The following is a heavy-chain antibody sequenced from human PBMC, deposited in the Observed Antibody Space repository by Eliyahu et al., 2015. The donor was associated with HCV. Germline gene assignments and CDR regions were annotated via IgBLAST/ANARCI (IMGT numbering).Heavy chain of an antibody. CDR1: GGSXSSGGYY. Sequence: QVQLQESGPGLVKPSQTLSLTCTVSGGSXSSGGYYWSWIRQHPGKGLEWIGYIYYSGSTYYNPSLKSRVTISVDTSKNQFSLKLSSVTAADTAVYYCARGSWARDLNWFDPWGQGTLVTVSS. D-gene: IGHD2-15*01. V-gene: IGHV4-31*03. J-gene: IGHJ5*02. CDR3: ARGSWARDLNWFDP. CDR2: IYYSGST.